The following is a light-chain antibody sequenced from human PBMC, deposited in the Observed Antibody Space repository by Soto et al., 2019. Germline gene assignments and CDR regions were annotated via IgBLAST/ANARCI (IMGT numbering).Light chain of an antibody. J-gene: IGKJ1*01. CDR3: HQYHDWPQT. Sequence: EIVMTQSPATLSVSPGERATLSCRASQSVSSNLAWYQQKPGQAPRLLIFGASTRATGIPARFSGSGSGAEFTLTISSLQSEDFAFYSCHQYHDWPQTFGQGTKVEIK. CDR2: GAS. CDR1: QSVSSN. V-gene: IGKV3-15*01.